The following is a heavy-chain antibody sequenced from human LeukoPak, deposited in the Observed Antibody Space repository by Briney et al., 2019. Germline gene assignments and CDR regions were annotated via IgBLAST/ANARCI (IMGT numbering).Heavy chain of an antibody. CDR3: ATAGNYRFDY. CDR2: MNNDVSTT. Sequence: PGGSLRLSCAASGFTFSTYWMHWVRQAPGKGLVWVSRMNNDVSTTNYADSVKGRFTISRDNAKNTLYLQMNSLRAEDTAVYYCATAGNYRFDYWGLGTLVTVSS. V-gene: IGHV3-74*01. CDR1: GFTFSTYW. D-gene: IGHD1-7*01. J-gene: IGHJ4*02.